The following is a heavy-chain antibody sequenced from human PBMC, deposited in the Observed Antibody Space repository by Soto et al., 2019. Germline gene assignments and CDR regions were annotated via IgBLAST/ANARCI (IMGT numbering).Heavy chain of an antibody. CDR1: GFTFSSYA. D-gene: IGHD3-3*01. V-gene: IGHV3-64*01. CDR2: ISSNGGST. CDR3: ARALSSNDFWSGPHYGMDV. J-gene: IGHJ6*02. Sequence: GGSLRLSCAASGFTFSSYAMHWVRQAPGKGLEYVSAISSNGGSTYYANSVEGRFTISRDNSKNTLYLQMGSLRSEDTAVYYCARALSSNDFWSGPHYGMDVWGQGTTVTVSS.